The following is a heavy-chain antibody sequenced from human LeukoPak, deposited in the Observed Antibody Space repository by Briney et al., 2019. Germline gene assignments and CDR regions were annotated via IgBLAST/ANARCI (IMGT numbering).Heavy chain of an antibody. J-gene: IGHJ4*02. D-gene: IGHD3-10*01. V-gene: IGHV5-51*01. Sequence: GESLKISCKGSGYSFTSYWIGWVRQMPGKDLEWMGIIYPGDSDTRYSPSFQGQVTISADKSISTAYLQWSSLKASDTAMYYCARSTVVRGVTYLLDYWGQGTLVTVFS. CDR1: GYSFTSYW. CDR2: IYPGDSDT. CDR3: ARSTVVRGVTYLLDY.